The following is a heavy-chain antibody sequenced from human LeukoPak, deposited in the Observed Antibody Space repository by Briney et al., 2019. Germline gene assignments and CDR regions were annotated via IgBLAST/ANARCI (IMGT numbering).Heavy chain of an antibody. J-gene: IGHJ6*02. V-gene: IGHV5-10-1*01. CDR3: ARPTYYDSSGYYDYYYGMDV. CDR1: GYSFTSYW. D-gene: IGHD3-22*01. CDR2: IDPSDSYT. Sequence: PGESLKISCKGSGYSFTSYWIGWVRQMPGKGQEWIGTIDPSDSYTNYSPSFQGHVTISADKSISTAYLQWSSLKASDTAMYYCARPTYYDSSGYYDYYYGMDVWGQGTTVTVSS.